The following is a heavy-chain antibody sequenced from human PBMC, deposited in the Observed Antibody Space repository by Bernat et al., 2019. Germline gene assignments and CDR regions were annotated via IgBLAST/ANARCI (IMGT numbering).Heavy chain of an antibody. D-gene: IGHD1-26*01. CDR2: ISYDGSNK. Sequence: QVQLVESGGGVVQPGRSLRLSCAASGFTFSSYGMHWVRQAPGKGLEWVAVISYDGSNKYYADSVKGRFTIARDKSKNTRYLQMNGLRAEDTAVYYCAKGSRGSYTVYFDYWGQGTLVTVSS. J-gene: IGHJ4*02. CDR3: AKGSRGSYTVYFDY. CDR1: GFTFSSYG. V-gene: IGHV3-30*18.